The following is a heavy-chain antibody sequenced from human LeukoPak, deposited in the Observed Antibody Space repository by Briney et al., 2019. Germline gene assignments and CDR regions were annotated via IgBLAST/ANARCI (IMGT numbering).Heavy chain of an antibody. CDR1: GFTFSSYE. D-gene: IGHD4-11*01. Sequence: GGSLRLSCAASGFTFSSYEMNWVRQAPGKGLEWVSYISSSGRTIYYADSVKGRFTISRDNAKNSLYLQMNSLRGEDTAVYYCARDRGVSTVHWGQGTGVTVSS. J-gene: IGHJ4*02. V-gene: IGHV3-48*03. CDR3: ARDRGVSTVH. CDR2: ISSSGRTI.